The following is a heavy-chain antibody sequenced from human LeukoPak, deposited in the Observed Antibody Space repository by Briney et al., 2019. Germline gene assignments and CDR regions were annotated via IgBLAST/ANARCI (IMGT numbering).Heavy chain of an antibody. CDR1: GGSFSGYY. D-gene: IGHD6-19*01. CDR2: INHSGST. J-gene: IGHJ3*02. Sequence: SETLSLTCAVYGGSFSGYYWSWIRQPPGKGLEWIGEINHSGSTNYNPSLKSRVTLSVDTSKNQFSLKLSSVTAADTAVYYCEGSGPTDAFDIWGQGTMVTVSS. CDR3: EGSGPTDAFDI. V-gene: IGHV4-34*01.